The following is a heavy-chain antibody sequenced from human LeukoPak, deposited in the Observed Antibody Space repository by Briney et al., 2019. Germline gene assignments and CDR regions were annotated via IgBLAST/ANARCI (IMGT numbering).Heavy chain of an antibody. J-gene: IGHJ6*02. Sequence: GSLRLSCAASGFTFSSYAMHWVRPAPGKGLEWVAVISYDGSNKYYADSVKGRFTISRDNSKNTLYLQMNSLRAEDTAVYYCARDIQLWSMVYYYGMDVWGQGTTVTVSS. CDR3: ARDIQLWSMVYYYGMDV. CDR2: ISYDGSNK. CDR1: GFTFSSYA. V-gene: IGHV3-30-3*01. D-gene: IGHD5-18*01.